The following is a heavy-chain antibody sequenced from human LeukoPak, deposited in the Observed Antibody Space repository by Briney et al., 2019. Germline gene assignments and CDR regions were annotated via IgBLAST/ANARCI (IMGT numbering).Heavy chain of an antibody. CDR2: ISWNSGSI. CDR3: AKDGDSRGLTHFDY. J-gene: IGHJ4*02. Sequence: GGSLRLSCAASGFTFDDYAMHWVWQAPGKGLEWVSGISWNSGSIGYADSVKGRFTISRDNAKNSLYLQMNSLRAEDTALYYCAKDGDSRGLTHFDYWGQGTLVTVSS. CDR1: GFTFDDYA. D-gene: IGHD1-20*01. V-gene: IGHV3-9*01.